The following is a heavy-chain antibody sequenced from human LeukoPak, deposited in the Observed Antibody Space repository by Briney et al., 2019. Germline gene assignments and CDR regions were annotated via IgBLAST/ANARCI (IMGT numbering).Heavy chain of an antibody. D-gene: IGHD3-10*01. J-gene: IGHJ4*02. CDR1: GGSISSSSYY. CDR3: ARTRYYYNSRSYGAPYYFDY. Sequence: SETLSLTCTVSGGSISSSSYYWGWIRQLPGKGLEWIGSIYYSGSTYYNPSLKSRVTISVDTSKNQFSLKLSSVTAADTAVYYCARTRYYYNSRSYGAPYYFDYWGQGTLVTVSS. CDR2: IYYSGST. V-gene: IGHV4-39*01.